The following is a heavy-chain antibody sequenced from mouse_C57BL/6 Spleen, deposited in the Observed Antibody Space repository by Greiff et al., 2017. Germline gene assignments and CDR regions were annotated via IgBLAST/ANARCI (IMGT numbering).Heavy chain of an antibody. J-gene: IGHJ1*03. CDR2: IYPGSGST. V-gene: IGHV1-55*01. CDR3: ARAPYYYGSSHWYFDV. D-gene: IGHD1-1*01. CDR1: GYTFTSYW. Sequence: QVQLQQSGAELVKPGASVKMSCKASGYTFTSYWITWVKQRPGQGLEWIGDIYPGSGSTNYNEKFKSKATLPVDTSSSTAYMQLSSLTSEDSAVYYCARAPYYYGSSHWYFDVWGTGTTVTVSS.